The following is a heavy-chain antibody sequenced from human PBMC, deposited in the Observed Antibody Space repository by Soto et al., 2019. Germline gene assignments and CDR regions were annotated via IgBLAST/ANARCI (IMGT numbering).Heavy chain of an antibody. J-gene: IGHJ3*02. CDR3: ARGLAVAAELDDAFDI. CDR1: GFTFDDYG. V-gene: IGHV3-20*01. Sequence: EVQLVESGGGVVRPGGSLRLSCAASGFTFDDYGMSWVRQAPGKGLEWVSGITWNGGSTGYADCVKGRFTISRENAKNYLYLQMNSLRDEDTALYHCARGLAVAAELDDAFDIWGQGTMVTVSS. D-gene: IGHD6-19*01. CDR2: ITWNGGST.